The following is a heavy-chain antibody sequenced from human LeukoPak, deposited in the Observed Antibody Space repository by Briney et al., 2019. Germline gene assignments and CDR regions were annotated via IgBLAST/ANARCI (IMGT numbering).Heavy chain of an antibody. V-gene: IGHV3-23*01. CDR1: GFTFSTYA. Sequence: PGGSARLSCAASGFTFSTYAMSCVRQAPGKGLEWVTTISGGGDKQYADHVKGRFTISRDNSKNTLYLQMNSLRAEDTAVYYCAKTLYSSGWYCSDYWGQGTLVTVSS. CDR2: ISGGGDK. D-gene: IGHD6-19*01. J-gene: IGHJ4*02. CDR3: AKTLYSSGWYCSDY.